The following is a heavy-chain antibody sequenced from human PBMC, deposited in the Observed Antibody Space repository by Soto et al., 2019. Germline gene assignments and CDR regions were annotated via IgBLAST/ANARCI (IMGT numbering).Heavy chain of an antibody. CDR2: ISAYNGNT. D-gene: IGHD6-13*01. Sequence: GASVKVSCKASGYTFTSYGISWVRQAPGQGLEWMGWISAYNGNTNYAQKLQGRVTMTTDTSTSTAYMELRSLRSDDTAVYYCARVGPISSSSWRPYYYYGMDVWGQGTTVTVSS. J-gene: IGHJ6*02. V-gene: IGHV1-18*01. CDR1: GYTFTSYG. CDR3: ARVGPISSSSWRPYYYYGMDV.